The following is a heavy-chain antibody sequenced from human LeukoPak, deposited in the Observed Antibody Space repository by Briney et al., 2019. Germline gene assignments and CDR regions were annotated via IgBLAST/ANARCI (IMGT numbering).Heavy chain of an antibody. V-gene: IGHV3-11*01. Sequence: GGSLRLSCAASGFTFSDYYMSWVSQAPGKGLEWVSYISSGGSTIYYADSVKGRFTISRDNAKNSLYLQMNRLRAEDTAADYCVRDSARLGELSLYGSYYFDYWGQGTLVTVSS. CDR1: GFTFSDYY. CDR2: ISSGGSTI. CDR3: VRDSARLGELSLYGSYYFDY. J-gene: IGHJ4*02. D-gene: IGHD3-16*02.